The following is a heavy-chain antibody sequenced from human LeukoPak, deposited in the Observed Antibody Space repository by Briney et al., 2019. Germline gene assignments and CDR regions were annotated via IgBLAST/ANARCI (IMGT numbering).Heavy chain of an antibody. D-gene: IGHD6-19*01. CDR1: GFTFGDYA. Sequence: GGSLRLSCTASGFTFGDYAMSWVRQAPGKGLEWVANIKQDGSEKYYVDSVKGRFTISRDNAKNSLYLQMNSLRAEDTAVYYCPIAVAGTVLDYWGQGTLVTVSS. V-gene: IGHV3-7*01. J-gene: IGHJ4*02. CDR3: PIAVAGTVLDY. CDR2: IKQDGSEK.